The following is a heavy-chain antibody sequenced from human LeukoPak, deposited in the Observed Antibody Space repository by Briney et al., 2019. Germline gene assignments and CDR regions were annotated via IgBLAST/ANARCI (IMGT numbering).Heavy chain of an antibody. CDR1: GFTFSNFA. J-gene: IGHJ3*02. D-gene: IGHD3-22*01. V-gene: IGHV3-21*01. CDR3: ARDRGPYYYDSSGRPLGAFDI. CDR2: ISSSSSYI. Sequence: GGSLRLSCAASGFTFSNFAMSWVRQAPGKGLEWVSSISSSSSYIYYADSVKGRFTISRDNTKNSLYLQMNSLRAEDTAVYYCARDRGPYYYDSSGRPLGAFDIWGQGTMVTVSS.